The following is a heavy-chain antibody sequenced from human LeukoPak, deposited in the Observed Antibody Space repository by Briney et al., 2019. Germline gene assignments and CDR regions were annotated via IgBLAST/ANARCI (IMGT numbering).Heavy chain of an antibody. CDR1: GVTFSSYW. J-gene: IGHJ4*02. Sequence: GGSLRLSCAASGVTFSSYWMSWVRQAPGKGLEWVANIKQDGSEKYYVDSVKGRFTISRDNAKNSLYLQMNSLRAEDTAVYYCATSRTKAAAAQGTFDYWGQGTLVTISS. CDR2: IKQDGSEK. V-gene: IGHV3-7*01. D-gene: IGHD6-13*01. CDR3: ATSRTKAAAAQGTFDY.